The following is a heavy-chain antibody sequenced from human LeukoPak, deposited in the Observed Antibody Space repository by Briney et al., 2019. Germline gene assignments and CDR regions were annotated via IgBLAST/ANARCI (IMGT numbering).Heavy chain of an antibody. CDR2: IWYDGSNK. Sequence: GGSLRLSCAASGFTFSSYGMHWVRQAPGKGLKWVAVIWYDGSNKYYADSVKGRFTISRDNSKNTLYLQMNSLRAEDTAVYYCASGYCSGGSCYRWFDYWGQGTLVTVSS. CDR3: ASGYCSGGSCYRWFDY. J-gene: IGHJ4*02. D-gene: IGHD2-15*01. CDR1: GFTFSSYG. V-gene: IGHV3-33*01.